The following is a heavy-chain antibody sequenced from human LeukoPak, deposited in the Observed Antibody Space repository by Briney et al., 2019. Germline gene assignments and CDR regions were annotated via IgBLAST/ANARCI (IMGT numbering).Heavy chain of an antibody. CDR1: GGSISSSSYY. D-gene: IGHD5-18*01. J-gene: IGHJ4*02. CDR2: IYSSGST. Sequence: SETLSLTCTVSGGSISSSSYYWNWIRQPPGKGLEWIGYIYSSGSTNYNPSLKSRVTISVDTSRNQFSLKLSSVTTADTAVYYCARGYGYYFESWGQGTLVTVSS. CDR3: ARGYGYYFES. V-gene: IGHV4-61*01.